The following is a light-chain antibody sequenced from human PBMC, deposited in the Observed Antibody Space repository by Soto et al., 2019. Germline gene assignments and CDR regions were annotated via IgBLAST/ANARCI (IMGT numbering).Light chain of an antibody. CDR2: DAS. CDR1: QSISSW. V-gene: IGKV1-5*01. J-gene: IGKJ1*01. Sequence: DIQMTQSPSTLSASVGDRVTITCRASQSISSWLAWYQQKPGKAPKLLIYDASSLESGVPSRFSGSGSGTEFALSISSLQPDDFATYYGQQYISYPWTCGQGTKVEIK. CDR3: QQYISYPWT.